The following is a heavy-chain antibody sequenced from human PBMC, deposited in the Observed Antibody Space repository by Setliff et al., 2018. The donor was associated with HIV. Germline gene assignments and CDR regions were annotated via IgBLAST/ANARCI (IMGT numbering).Heavy chain of an antibody. CDR2: IHHGGTT. CDR3: ARGYDILTGYIFDY. D-gene: IGHD3-9*01. Sequence: SETLSLTCTVSGGSISSNPSFWGWIRQSPGKGLEWIGTIHHGGTTFYNPSLKSRVTISIDTSKNQFSVALSSVTAADTAVYYCARGYDILTGYIFDYWGQGTLVTVSS. V-gene: IGHV4-39*01. CDR1: GGSISSNPSF. J-gene: IGHJ4*02.